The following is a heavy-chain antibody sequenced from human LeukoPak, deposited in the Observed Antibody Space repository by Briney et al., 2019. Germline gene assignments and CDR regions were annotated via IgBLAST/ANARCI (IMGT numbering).Heavy chain of an antibody. D-gene: IGHD6-19*01. Sequence: GESLKISCKGSGYSFTSYWIGWVRQMPGKGLEWMGIIYPGDSGTRYSPSFQGQVTISADKSISTAYLQWSSLKASDTAMYYCARLGDSSGSSDAFDIWGQGTMVTVSS. V-gene: IGHV5-51*01. CDR2: IYPGDSGT. CDR3: ARLGDSSGSSDAFDI. J-gene: IGHJ3*02. CDR1: GYSFTSYW.